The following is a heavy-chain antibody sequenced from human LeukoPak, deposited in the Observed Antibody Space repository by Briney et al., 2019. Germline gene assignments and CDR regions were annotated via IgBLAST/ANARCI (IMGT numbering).Heavy chain of an antibody. J-gene: IGHJ4*02. V-gene: IGHV1-46*01. CDR2: INPSGGST. CDR3: AISSGWRGGFDY. D-gene: IGHD6-19*01. Sequence: ASVKVSCKASGYTFISYYMHWVRQAPGQGLEWMGIINPSGGSTSYAQKFQGRVTMTRDTSTSTVYMEPSSLRSEDTAVYYCAISSGWRGGFDYWGQGTLVTVSS. CDR1: GYTFISYY.